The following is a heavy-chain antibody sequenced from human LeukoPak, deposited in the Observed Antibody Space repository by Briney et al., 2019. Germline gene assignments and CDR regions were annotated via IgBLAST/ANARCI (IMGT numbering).Heavy chain of an antibody. D-gene: IGHD3-22*01. Sequence: SETLSLTCTVSGGSISSYYWSWIRQPPGKGLQWIGRIYTSGSTNYNPSLKSRVTMSVDTSKNQFSLKLTSVTAADTAVYYCARAYYDTSGYPGWYFDLWGRGTLVTVSS. V-gene: IGHV4-4*07. CDR3: ARAYYDTSGYPGWYFDL. CDR2: IYTSGST. J-gene: IGHJ2*01. CDR1: GGSISSYY.